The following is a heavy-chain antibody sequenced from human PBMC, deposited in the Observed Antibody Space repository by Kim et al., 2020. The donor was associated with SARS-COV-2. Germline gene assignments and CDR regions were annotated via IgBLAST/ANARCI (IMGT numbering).Heavy chain of an antibody. CDR2: INPSGGST. CDR1: GYTFTSYY. CDR3: ARDTLTLIDMTTVTQIDY. V-gene: IGHV1-46*01. Sequence: ASVKVSCKASGYTFTSYYMHWVRQAPGQGLEWMGIINPSGGSTSYAQKFQGRVTMTRDTSTSTVYMELSSLRSEDTAVYYCARDTLTLIDMTTVTQIDYWGQGTLVTVSS. J-gene: IGHJ4*02. D-gene: IGHD4-4*01.